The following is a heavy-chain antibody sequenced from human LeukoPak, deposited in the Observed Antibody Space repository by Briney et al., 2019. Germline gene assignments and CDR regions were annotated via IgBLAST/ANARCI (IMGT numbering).Heavy chain of an antibody. J-gene: IGHJ3*02. D-gene: IGHD3-10*01. CDR2: IYHSGRT. CDR3: AKSNGYGLVDI. Sequence: SETLSLTCTVSGYSISSGYYWGWIRQPPGKGLEWIGSIYHSGRTYYNPSLKSRVTISVDTSRNQFSLKLNSVTAADTAVYYCAKSNGYGLVDIWGQGTMVTVSS. V-gene: IGHV4-38-2*02. CDR1: GYSISSGYY.